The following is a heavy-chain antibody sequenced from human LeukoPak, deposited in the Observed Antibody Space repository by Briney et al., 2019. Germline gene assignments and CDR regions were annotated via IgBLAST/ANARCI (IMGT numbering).Heavy chain of an antibody. Sequence: GGSLRLSCAASGFTFDDYTMHWVRQAPGKGLEWVSLISWDGGSTYYADSVKGRFTISRDNSKNSLYLQMNSLRTEDTALYYCAKDIGGSSNVYYYYMDVWGKGTTVTVSS. CDR1: GFTFDDYT. CDR3: AKDIGGSSNVYYYYMDV. V-gene: IGHV3-43*01. CDR2: ISWDGGST. J-gene: IGHJ6*03. D-gene: IGHD1-26*01.